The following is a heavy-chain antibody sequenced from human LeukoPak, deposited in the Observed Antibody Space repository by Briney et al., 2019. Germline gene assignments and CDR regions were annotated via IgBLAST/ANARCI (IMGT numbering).Heavy chain of an antibody. CDR1: GGSTSSYY. CDR2: IYYSGST. D-gene: IGHD2-2*01. V-gene: IGHV4-59*01. J-gene: IGHJ6*03. CDR3: ARVALGYQYYYYYYMDV. Sequence: SETLSLTCTVSGGSTSSYYWSWIRQSPGKGLEWIGYIYYSGSTNYNPSLKSRVTISVDTSKNQFSLKLSSVTAADTAVYYCARVALGYQYYYYYYMDVWGKGTTVTVSS.